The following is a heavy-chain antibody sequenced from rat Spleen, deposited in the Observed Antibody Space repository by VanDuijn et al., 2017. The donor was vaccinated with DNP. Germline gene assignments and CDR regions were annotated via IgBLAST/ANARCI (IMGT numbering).Heavy chain of an antibody. V-gene: IGHV5-22*01. CDR1: GFTVSDYY. CDR2: ISYAGGST. J-gene: IGHJ2*01. D-gene: IGHD1-11*01. CDR3: ERRGLPVRLGDY. Sequence: EVQLVEAGGGLAQPGRSLKLSCELSGFTVSDYYMAWVRQAPTKGLEWVAYISYAGGSTYHGDSVKGRFTISRDIATNTLYLQMNSLRSEDRAVHYLERRGLPVRLGDYWSQGVMVTV.